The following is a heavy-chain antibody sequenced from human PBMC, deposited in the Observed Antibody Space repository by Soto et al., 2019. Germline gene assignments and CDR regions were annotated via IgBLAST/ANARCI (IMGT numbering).Heavy chain of an antibody. V-gene: IGHV1-18*01. J-gene: IGHJ5*02. CDR2: ISAYNGNT. D-gene: IGHD2-2*01. CDR3: SRDFSPQYELLDWFAP. CDR1: GYTFTSYG. Sequence: ASVKVSCKASGYTFTSYGISWVRQAPGQGLEWMGWISAYNGNTNYAQKLQGRVTMTTDTSTSTDYMELRSLRSDDTAVYYWSRDFSPQYELLDWFAPWGQGTLVTVSS.